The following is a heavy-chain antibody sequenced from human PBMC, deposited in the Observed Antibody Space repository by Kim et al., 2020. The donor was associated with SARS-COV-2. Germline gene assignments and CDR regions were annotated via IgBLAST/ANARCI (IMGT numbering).Heavy chain of an antibody. J-gene: IGHJ1*01. V-gene: IGHV3-33*06. CDR3: AKDFGDYHPKYFQH. D-gene: IGHD4-17*01. Sequence: ADSVKGRFTISRDNSKNTLYLQMNSLRAEDTAVYYCAKDFGDYHPKYFQHWGQGTLVTVSS.